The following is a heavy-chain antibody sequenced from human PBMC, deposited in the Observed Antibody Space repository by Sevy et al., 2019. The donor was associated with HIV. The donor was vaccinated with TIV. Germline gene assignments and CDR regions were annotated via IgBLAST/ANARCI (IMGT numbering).Heavy chain of an antibody. V-gene: IGHV1-8*01. J-gene: IGHJ6*02. CDR1: GYTFTSYD. CDR3: ATEGLGYCSGGSRDSEGIYYYYGMDV. Sequence: ASVKVSCKASGYTFTSYDINWVRQATGQGLEWMGWMNPNSGNTGYAQKFQGRVTMTRNTSISTAYMELSSLRSEDTAGYYCATEGLGYCSGGSRDSEGIYYYYGMDVWGQGTTVTVSS. CDR2: MNPNSGNT. D-gene: IGHD2-15*01.